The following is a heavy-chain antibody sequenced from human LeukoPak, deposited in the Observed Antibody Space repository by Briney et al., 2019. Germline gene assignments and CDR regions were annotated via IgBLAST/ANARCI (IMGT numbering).Heavy chain of an antibody. CDR1: GGSISSYY. V-gene: IGHV4-59*08. J-gene: IGHJ6*02. Sequence: SGTLSLTCTVSGGSISSYYWSWIRRPPGKGLEWIGYIYYSGSTNYNPSLKSRVTISVDTSKNQFSLKLSSVTAADTAVYYCARLYGMDVWGQGTTVTVPS. CDR2: IYYSGST. CDR3: ARLYGMDV.